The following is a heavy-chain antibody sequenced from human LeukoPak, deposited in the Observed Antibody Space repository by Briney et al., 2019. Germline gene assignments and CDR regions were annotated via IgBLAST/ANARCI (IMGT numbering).Heavy chain of an antibody. V-gene: IGHV1-2*02. J-gene: IGHJ5*02. D-gene: IGHD3-10*01. CDR2: NNPNSGGT. Sequence: ASVKVSCKASGYTFTGYYMHWVRQAPGQGLEWMGWNNPNSGGTNYAQKFQGRVSMTRDTSISTAYMELSRLRSDDTAVYYCARDHRGWPNWFDPWGQGTLVTVSS. CDR1: GYTFTGYY. CDR3: ARDHRGWPNWFDP.